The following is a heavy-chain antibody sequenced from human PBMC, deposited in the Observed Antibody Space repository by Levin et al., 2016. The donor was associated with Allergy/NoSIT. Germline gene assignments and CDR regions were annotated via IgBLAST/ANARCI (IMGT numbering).Heavy chain of an antibody. V-gene: IGHV3-33*08. CDR1: GFMFGTYA. CDR3: ATDFHQGYCSRGSCSFDH. J-gene: IGHJ4*02. D-gene: IGHD2-15*01. Sequence: GESLKISCAGSGFMFGTYAIHWVRQAPGRGLEWVGLIWSDGRSQHYAGSVKGRFTVSRDNSKNTVYLQMSDLRGDDTGLYYCATDFHQGYCSRGSCSFDHWGPGTLVTVSS. CDR2: IWSDGRSQ.